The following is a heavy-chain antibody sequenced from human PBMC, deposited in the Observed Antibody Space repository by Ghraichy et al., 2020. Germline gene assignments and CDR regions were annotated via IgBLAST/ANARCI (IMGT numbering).Heavy chain of an antibody. V-gene: IGHV3-21*01. J-gene: IGHJ3*02. CDR2: ISSSSSSI. Sequence: GGSLRLSCAASGFTFSSYSITWVRQAPGKGPEWVSSISSSSSSIYYTDSVKGRFTISRDNAKNSLYLQMNSLRAEDTAVYYCARATSGGIIDIWGQGTMVTVSS. D-gene: IGHD2-15*01. CDR3: ARATSGGIIDI. CDR1: GFTFSSYS.